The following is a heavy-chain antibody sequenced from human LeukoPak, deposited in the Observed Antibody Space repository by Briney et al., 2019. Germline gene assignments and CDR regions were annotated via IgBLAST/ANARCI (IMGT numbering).Heavy chain of an antibody. CDR2: INHSGST. Sequence: PSETLSLTCAVYGGSFSGYYWSWIRQPPGKGLEWIGVINHSGSTNYNPSLKSRVTISVDTSKNQFSLKLSSVTAADTAVYYCARSFWSGYYTYFDYWGQGTLVTVSS. V-gene: IGHV4-34*01. J-gene: IGHJ4*02. CDR3: ARSFWSGYYTYFDY. D-gene: IGHD3-3*01. CDR1: GGSFSGYY.